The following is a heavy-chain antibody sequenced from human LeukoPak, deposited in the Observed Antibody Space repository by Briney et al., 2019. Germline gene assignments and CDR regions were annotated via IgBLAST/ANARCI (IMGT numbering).Heavy chain of an antibody. CDR1: GFTFSTYY. D-gene: IGHD5-24*01. Sequence: GGSLRLSCVASGFTFSTYYMHWVRQAPGKALEWVSCITSSGTDMYYADSVRGRFTISRDNAKNSLYLEINSLRVEDTAVYYCARDAYNSYDYWGQGTLVTVSS. J-gene: IGHJ4*02. CDR2: ITSSGTDM. V-gene: IGHV3-21*01. CDR3: ARDAYNSYDY.